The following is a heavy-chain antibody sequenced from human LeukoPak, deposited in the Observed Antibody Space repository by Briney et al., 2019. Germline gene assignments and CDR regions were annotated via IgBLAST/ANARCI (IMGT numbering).Heavy chain of an antibody. J-gene: IGHJ1*01. D-gene: IGHD6-19*01. V-gene: IGHV3-74*01. Sequence: GGSLRVSCAASGFFFSRFRMHRVRQAPGKGLVWVSRINSDGSSTSYADSVKGRFAISRDNAKNTLYLQMNSLRAEDTAVYYCALSSGWYGGLENRGEGTLVTVSS. CDR3: ALSSGWYGGLEN. CDR1: GFFFSRFR. CDR2: INSDGSST.